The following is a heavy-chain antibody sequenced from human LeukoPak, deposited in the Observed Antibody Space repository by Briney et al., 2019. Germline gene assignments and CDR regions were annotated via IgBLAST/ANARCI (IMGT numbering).Heavy chain of an antibody. CDR1: GFTFRSYA. CDR2: ISNSGGST. Sequence: GGSLRLSCAASGFTFRSYAMSWVRQAPGKGLEWVSTISNSGGSTYYADSVKGRFTISRDNSKNTLYLQMNSLRAEDTAVYYCAKDQEHSSSWYYFDYWGQGTLVTVSS. V-gene: IGHV3-23*01. CDR3: AKDQEHSSSWYYFDY. J-gene: IGHJ4*02. D-gene: IGHD6-13*01.